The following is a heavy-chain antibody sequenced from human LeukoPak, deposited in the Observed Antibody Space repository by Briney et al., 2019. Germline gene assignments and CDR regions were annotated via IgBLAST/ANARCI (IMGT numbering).Heavy chain of an antibody. V-gene: IGHV4-39*01. J-gene: IGHJ4*02. Sequence: RSSETLSLTCTVSDGSISSSSYCWGWIRQPPGKGLEWIGSIYYSGSTYYNPSLKSPVTISVDTSKNQFPLKLSSVTAADTALYYCARQGGGATTWPPFDYWGQGTLVTVSS. CDR3: ARQGGGATTWPPFDY. D-gene: IGHD1-26*01. CDR1: DGSISSSSYC. CDR2: IYYSGST.